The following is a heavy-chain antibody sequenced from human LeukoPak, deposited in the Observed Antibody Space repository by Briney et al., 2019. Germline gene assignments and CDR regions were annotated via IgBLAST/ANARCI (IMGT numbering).Heavy chain of an antibody. CDR2: ISYDGSNK. J-gene: IGHJ4*02. D-gene: IGHD3-10*01. CDR3: AKDYGPHYYGSGSPPPWGY. Sequence: GGSLRLSCAASGFAFSTYAMHWVRQAPGKGLEWVAVISYDGSNKYYADSVKGRFTISRDNSKSTLYLQMNSLRAEDTAVYYCAKDYGPHYYGSGSPPPWGYWGQGTLVTVSS. V-gene: IGHV3-30-3*01. CDR1: GFAFSTYA.